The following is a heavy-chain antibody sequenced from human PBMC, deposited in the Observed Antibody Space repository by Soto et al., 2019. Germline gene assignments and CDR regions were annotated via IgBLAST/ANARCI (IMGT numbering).Heavy chain of an antibody. Sequence: GGALRRSCAATGLTFSSYAMSWVRQAPGKGLEWVSAIGGSGGSTYYADSVKGRFTISRDNSKNTLYLQMNSLRAEDTAVYYCAKSSVVVVAATIFGYRGQGTLVTVSS. CDR1: GLTFSSYA. CDR2: IGGSGGST. J-gene: IGHJ4*02. V-gene: IGHV3-23*01. CDR3: AKSSVVVVAATIFGY. D-gene: IGHD2-15*01.